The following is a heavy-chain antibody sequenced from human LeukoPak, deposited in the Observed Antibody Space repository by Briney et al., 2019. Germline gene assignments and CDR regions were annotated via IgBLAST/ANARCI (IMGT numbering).Heavy chain of an antibody. Sequence: PSETLSLTCTVSGGSISSGSYYWSWIRQPAGKGLEWIGRIYTSGSTNYNPSLKSRVTISVDTSKNQFSLKLSSVTAADTAVYYCAREVTTALDYWGQGTLVTVSS. CDR1: GGSISSGSYY. J-gene: IGHJ4*02. V-gene: IGHV4-61*02. D-gene: IGHD3-22*01. CDR3: AREVTTALDY. CDR2: IYTSGST.